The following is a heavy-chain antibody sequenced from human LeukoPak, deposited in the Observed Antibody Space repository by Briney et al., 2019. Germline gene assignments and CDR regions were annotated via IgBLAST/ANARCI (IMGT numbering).Heavy chain of an antibody. Sequence: GSLRLSCAASGFTFSSYGMHWVRQAPGKGLEWVAFIRYDGSNKYYADSVKGRFTISRDNSKNTLYLQMNSLRAEDTAVYYCAKDLEGCSSTSCYGGYYFDYWGQGTLVTVSS. J-gene: IGHJ4*02. V-gene: IGHV3-30*02. CDR3: AKDLEGCSSTSCYGGYYFDY. D-gene: IGHD2-2*01. CDR1: GFTFSSYG. CDR2: IRYDGSNK.